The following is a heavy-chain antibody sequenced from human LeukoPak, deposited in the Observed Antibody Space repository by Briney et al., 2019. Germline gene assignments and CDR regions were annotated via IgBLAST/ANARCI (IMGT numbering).Heavy chain of an antibody. CDR3: TSNDYYYMDV. V-gene: IGHV3-73*01. Sequence: GGSLRLSCAASGFTFSGSAMHWVRQASGKGLEWVGRIRSKANSYATGYAASVKGRFTISRDDSKNTAYLQMNGLKTEDTAVYYSTSNDYYYMDVWGKGTTVTVSS. CDR1: GFTFSGSA. CDR2: IRSKANSYAT. J-gene: IGHJ6*03. D-gene: IGHD2-8*01.